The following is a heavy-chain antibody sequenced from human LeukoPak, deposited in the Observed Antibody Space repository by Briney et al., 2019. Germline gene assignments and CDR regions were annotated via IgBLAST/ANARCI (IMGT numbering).Heavy chain of an antibody. Sequence: SETLSLTCTVSGGSISSYYWSWIRQPPGKGREWIGYIYYSGSTNYNPSLKSRVTISVDTSKNQFSLKLSSVTAADTAVYYCAREVGCSSTSCHNWFDPWGQGTLVTVSS. CDR2: IYYSGST. V-gene: IGHV4-59*01. CDR3: AREVGCSSTSCHNWFDP. J-gene: IGHJ5*02. CDR1: GGSISSYY. D-gene: IGHD2-2*01.